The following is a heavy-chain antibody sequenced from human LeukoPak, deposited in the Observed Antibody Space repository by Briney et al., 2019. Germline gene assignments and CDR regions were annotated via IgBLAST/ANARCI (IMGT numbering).Heavy chain of an antibody. CDR2: INSDGSST. CDR3: ARARYSSSWSDY. Sequence: LTGGSLRLSCAASGFTFSSYWMHWVRQAPGKGLVWVSRINSDGSSTSYADSVKGRFTISRDNAKNTLYLQMNSLGAEDTAVYYCARARYSSSWSDYWGQGTLVTVSS. V-gene: IGHV3-74*01. CDR1: GFTFSSYW. J-gene: IGHJ4*02. D-gene: IGHD6-13*01.